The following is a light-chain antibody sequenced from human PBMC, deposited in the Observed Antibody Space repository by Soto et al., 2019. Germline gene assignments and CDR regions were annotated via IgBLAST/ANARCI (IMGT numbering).Light chain of an antibody. J-gene: IGLJ2*01. CDR2: DVS. CDR3: SSYTSSSTVV. Sequence: QSALTHPASVSGSPGQSITISCTGTRSDVGGYNYVSWYQQHPGKAPKLMIYDVSNRPSGVSNRFSGSKSGNTASLTISGLQAEDEADYYCSSYTSSSTVVFGGGTKLPVL. CDR1: RSDVGGYNY. V-gene: IGLV2-14*01.